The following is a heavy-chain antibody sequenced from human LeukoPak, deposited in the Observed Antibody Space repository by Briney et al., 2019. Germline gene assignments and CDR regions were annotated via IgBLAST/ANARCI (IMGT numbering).Heavy chain of an antibody. CDR3: ARGDSGSYGDYYYYTDV. Sequence: SETLSLTCTVSGGSISSGSYYWSWIRQPAGKGLEWIGRIYTSGSTNYNPSLKSRVTISVDTSKNQFSLKLSSVTAADTAVYYCARGDSGSYGDYYYYTDVWGKGTTVTVSS. CDR1: GGSISSGSYY. V-gene: IGHV4-61*02. CDR2: IYTSGST. D-gene: IGHD1-26*01. J-gene: IGHJ6*03.